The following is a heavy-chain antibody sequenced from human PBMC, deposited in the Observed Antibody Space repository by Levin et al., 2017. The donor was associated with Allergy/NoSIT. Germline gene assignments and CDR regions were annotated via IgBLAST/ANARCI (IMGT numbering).Heavy chain of an antibody. V-gene: IGHV3-7*01. J-gene: IGHJ4*02. CDR1: GFTFSSFW. CDR3: ARLHDYSDFDY. D-gene: IGHD4-11*01. Sequence: GGSLRLSCAASGFTFSSFWMSWVRQAPGKGLEWVANIKPDGSEKYCVDSLKGRFTISRDNAKNSLYLQMNNLRAEDTAVYYCARLHDYSDFDYWGQGTLVTVSS. CDR2: IKPDGSEK.